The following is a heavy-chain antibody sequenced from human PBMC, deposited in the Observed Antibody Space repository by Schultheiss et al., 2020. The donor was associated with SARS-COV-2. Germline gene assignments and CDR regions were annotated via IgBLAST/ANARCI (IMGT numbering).Heavy chain of an antibody. V-gene: IGHV3-30*03. CDR3: ARDTGYFDY. D-gene: IGHD1-14*01. CDR1: GFTFSSYG. J-gene: IGHJ4*02. Sequence: GESLKISCAASGFTFSSYGMHWVRQAPGKGLEWVAVISYDGSNKYYADSVKGRFTISRDNSKNTLYLQMNSLRAEDTAVYYCARDTGYFDYWGQGTLVTVSS. CDR2: ISYDGSNK.